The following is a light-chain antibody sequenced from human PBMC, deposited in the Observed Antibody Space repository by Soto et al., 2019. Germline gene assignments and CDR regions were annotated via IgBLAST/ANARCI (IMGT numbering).Light chain of an antibody. CDR2: EVP. CDR1: SSDVGGYNY. CDR3: SSYAGSNKV. J-gene: IGLJ2*01. V-gene: IGLV2-8*01. Sequence: QSALTQPPSASGSPGQSVTISCTGTSSDVGGYNYVSWYQQHPGKAPKLMIYEVPKRPSDVPDRFSGSKSGNTASLTVSGLQAEDEADYYCSSYAGSNKVFGGGTKVTVL.